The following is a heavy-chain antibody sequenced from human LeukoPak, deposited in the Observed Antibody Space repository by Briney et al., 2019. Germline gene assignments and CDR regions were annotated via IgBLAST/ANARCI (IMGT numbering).Heavy chain of an antibody. CDR3: VREDTPATANY. Sequence: GGSLRLSCAASGFTFSSYAMSWVRQTPGKGLEWVSAISGGGDITYYADSVTGRFTISRDNSKDTLFLQMHSLRPGDTAVYYCVREDTPATANYWGQGTLVTISS. CDR1: GFTFSSYA. CDR2: ISGGGDIT. J-gene: IGHJ4*02. D-gene: IGHD2-21*02. V-gene: IGHV3-23*01.